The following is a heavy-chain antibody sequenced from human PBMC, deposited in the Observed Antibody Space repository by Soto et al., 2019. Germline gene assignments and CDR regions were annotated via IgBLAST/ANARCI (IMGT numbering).Heavy chain of an antibody. J-gene: IGHJ5*02. CDR2: IYYSGST. CDR1: GGSISSYY. CDR3: ARRDNWFDP. Sequence: SETLSLTCTVSGGSISSYYWSWIRQPPGKGLEWIGYIYYSGSTNYNPSLKSRVTISVDTSKNQFSLKLSSVTAADTAVYYCARRDNWFDPWGQGTLVTVSS. V-gene: IGHV4-59*01.